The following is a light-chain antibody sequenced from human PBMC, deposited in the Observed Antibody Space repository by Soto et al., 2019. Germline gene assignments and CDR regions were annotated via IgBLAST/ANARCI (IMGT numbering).Light chain of an antibody. Sequence: QSVLTQPPSASASPGQSVTISCTGTSSDVGGYNYVSWYQQHPGKAPKLMIYEVSKRPSGVPDRFSGSKSGNTASLTVSGLQAEDEADYYCSSYEGSHTFYVFGTGTKVTVL. CDR2: EVS. CDR3: SSYEGSHTFYV. CDR1: SSDVGGYNY. V-gene: IGLV2-8*01. J-gene: IGLJ1*01.